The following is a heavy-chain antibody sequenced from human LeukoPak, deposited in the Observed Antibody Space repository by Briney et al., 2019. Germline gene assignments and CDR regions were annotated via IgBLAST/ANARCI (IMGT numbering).Heavy chain of an antibody. CDR2: IYYSGST. D-gene: IGHD1-7*01. Sequence: SETLSLTCTVSGGSISSSSYYWGWIRQPPGKGLEWIGSIYYSGSTYYNPSLKSRVTISVDTSKNQFSLKLSSVTAADTAAYYCAREELQPGALDWGQGTLVTVSS. V-gene: IGHV4-39*01. CDR1: GGSISSSSYY. CDR3: AREELQPGALD. J-gene: IGHJ4*02.